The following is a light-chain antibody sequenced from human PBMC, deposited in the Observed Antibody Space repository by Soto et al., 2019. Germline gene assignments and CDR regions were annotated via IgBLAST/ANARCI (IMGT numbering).Light chain of an antibody. CDR1: QSISSW. J-gene: IGKJ1*01. V-gene: IGKV1-5*03. CDR3: QQYKSYSGT. Sequence: DIQMTQSPSTLSASVGDRVTITCRASQSISSWLAWYQQKPGKAPKLLIYKASSLDSGVPSRFSGSGSGTKFTLTISSLQPDDFATYYCQQYKSYSGTFGQGTKVEIK. CDR2: KAS.